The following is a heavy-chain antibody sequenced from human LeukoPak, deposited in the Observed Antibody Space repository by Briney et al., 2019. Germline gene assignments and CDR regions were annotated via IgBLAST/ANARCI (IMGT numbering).Heavy chain of an antibody. Sequence: SETLSLTCTVSGGSISSHYWSWIRQPAGKGLEWIGRIYSSGSTNYNPSLKSRLTMSVDMSKNQFSLKLSSVTAADTAVYYCAKESSSGRTAYWGQGTLVTVSS. J-gene: IGHJ4*02. CDR3: AKESSSGRTAY. D-gene: IGHD6-19*01. V-gene: IGHV4-4*07. CDR1: GGSISSHY. CDR2: IYSSGST.